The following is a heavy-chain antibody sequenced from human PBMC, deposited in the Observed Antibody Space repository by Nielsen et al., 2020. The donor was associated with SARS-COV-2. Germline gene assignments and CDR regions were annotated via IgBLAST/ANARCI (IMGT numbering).Heavy chain of an antibody. J-gene: IGHJ6*02. D-gene: IGHD3/OR15-3a*01. Sequence: GESLKISCEASGFSVSSNYINWVRQAPGKGLEWVSVIYSDGTTDYADSVKGRLTISRDNFKNSVFLQMKSLRAEDTAVYYCARARATIFGLVMSYGMDVWGQGTTVAVSS. CDR1: GFSVSSNY. CDR3: ARARATIFGLVMSYGMDV. CDR2: IYSDGTT. V-gene: IGHV3-53*01.